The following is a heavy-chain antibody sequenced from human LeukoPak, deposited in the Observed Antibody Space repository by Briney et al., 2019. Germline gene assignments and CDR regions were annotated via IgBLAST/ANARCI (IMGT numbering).Heavy chain of an antibody. J-gene: IGHJ6*04. CDR3: AELGITMIGGV. CDR1: GFTFSNYG. CDR2: LSSSGGST. D-gene: IGHD3-10*02. Sequence: GGSLRLSCAASGFTFSNYGMNWVRQAPGKGLEWVSALSSSGGSTYYADSVKGRFTISRDNAKNSLYLQMNSLRAEDTAVYYCAELGITMIGGVWGKGTTVTISS. V-gene: IGHV3-23*01.